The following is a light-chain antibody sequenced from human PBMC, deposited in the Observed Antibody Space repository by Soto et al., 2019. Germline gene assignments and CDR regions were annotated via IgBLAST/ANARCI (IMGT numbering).Light chain of an antibody. CDR3: QSYDSSPSGYV. J-gene: IGLJ1*01. CDR2: ANI. Sequence: QSLVTHPPAVSLAPGHRVTISGTGSGSNSGAGYDVRWYQQLPGTAPKLLIFANINRPSGVPDRFSGSKSGTSASLAITGLRAEDEADYYCQSYDSSPSGYVFGTGTKVTVL. CDR1: GSNSGAGYD. V-gene: IGLV1-40*02.